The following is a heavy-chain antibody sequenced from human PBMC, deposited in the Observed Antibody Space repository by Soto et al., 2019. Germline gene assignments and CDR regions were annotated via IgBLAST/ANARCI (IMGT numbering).Heavy chain of an antibody. CDR3: ARGAAVGGNWFDP. CDR2: IYYSGST. V-gene: IGHV4-31*03. CDR1: GGSISSGGYY. J-gene: IGHJ5*02. Sequence: QVQLQESGPGLVKPSQTLSLTCTVSGGSISSGGYYWSWIRQHPGKGLEGIGYIYYSGSTYYNPSLKSRVTISVDTSKNQFSLKLSSVTAADTAVYYCARGAAVGGNWFDPWGQGTLVTVSS. D-gene: IGHD1-26*01.